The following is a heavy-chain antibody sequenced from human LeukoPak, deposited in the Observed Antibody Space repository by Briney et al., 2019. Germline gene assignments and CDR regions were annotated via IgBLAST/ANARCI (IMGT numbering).Heavy chain of an antibody. CDR1: GYTFNSYY. V-gene: IGHV1-8*03. CDR2: MNPNSGNT. J-gene: IGHJ4*02. CDR3: ARGPVYCSSTSCLYYFDY. D-gene: IGHD2-2*01. Sequence: EAAVTVSYKASGYTFNSYYINWVRQATGPGVEWMGWMNPNSGNTGYAQKFQCRVTITRNTSISTAYMELSSLRSEDTAVYYCARGPVYCSSTSCLYYFDYWGQGTLVTVSS.